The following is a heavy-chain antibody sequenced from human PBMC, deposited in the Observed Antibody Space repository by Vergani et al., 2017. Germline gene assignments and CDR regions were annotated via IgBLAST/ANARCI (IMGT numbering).Heavy chain of an antibody. V-gene: IGHV1-69*04. D-gene: IGHD6-19*01. Sequence: QVQLVQSGAEVKKPGSSVKVSCKASGGTFSSYAISWVRQAPGQGLEWMGRIIPILGIANYAQKFQGRVTITADKSTSTAYMELSSLRSEDTAVYYCAIDGGSSGWHLPGGYGMDVWGQGTTVTVSS. CDR3: AIDGGSSGWHLPGGYGMDV. CDR2: IIPILGIA. J-gene: IGHJ6*02. CDR1: GGTFSSYA.